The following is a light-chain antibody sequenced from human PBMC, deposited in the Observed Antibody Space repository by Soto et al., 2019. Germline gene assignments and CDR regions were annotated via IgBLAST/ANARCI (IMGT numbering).Light chain of an antibody. V-gene: IGKV3-20*01. CDR2: GAY. CDR3: QQYGSSPLFT. Sequence: VLTQSPGTLSLSPGDRATLSCRGSQSVSSSYLAWYQQKPGQAPRLIIYGAYSRATGIPDRFSGSGSGTDFTLTISRLEPEDFAVYYCQQYGSSPLFTFGPGTKVDIK. J-gene: IGKJ3*01. CDR1: QSVSSSY.